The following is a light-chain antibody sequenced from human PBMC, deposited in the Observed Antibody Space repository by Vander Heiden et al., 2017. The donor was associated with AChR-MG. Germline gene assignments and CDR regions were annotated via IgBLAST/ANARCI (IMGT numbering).Light chain of an antibody. CDR3: QQSDSTPLT. CDR1: QSISSY. J-gene: IGKJ4*01. CDR2: AAS. Sequence: IQITHSPSSLSSSVGDRVTITCRASQSISSYLNWYQQKPGKAPKLLIYAASSWQSGVPSRFSGSGSGTDFTLTISSLQPEDFATYYCQQSDSTPLTFGGGTKVEIK. V-gene: IGKV1-39*01.